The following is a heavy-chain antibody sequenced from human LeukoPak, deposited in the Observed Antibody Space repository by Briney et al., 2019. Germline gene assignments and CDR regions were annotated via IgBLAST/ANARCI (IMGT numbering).Heavy chain of an antibody. CDR3: AKDRSGFGANDY. D-gene: IGHD3-10*01. J-gene: IGHJ4*02. V-gene: IGHV3-23*01. CDR1: GFTFSNFD. CDR2: ISTTGRGT. Sequence: GGTLRLSCAASGFTFSNFDMSWVRQAPGKGLRWVSTISTTGRGTNYADSVKGRFTISRDNSKDTLYLQVNSLRAEDTAIYYCAKDRSGFGANDYWGRGTLVTVSS.